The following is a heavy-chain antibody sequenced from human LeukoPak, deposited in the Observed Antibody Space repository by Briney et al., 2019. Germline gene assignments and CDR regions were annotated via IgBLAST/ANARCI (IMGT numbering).Heavy chain of an antibody. J-gene: IGHJ4*02. CDR2: LSGDLGCT. D-gene: IGHD1-26*01. Sequence: PGGSLRLSCAPSRLTFDDYFMLWVRQAPGDGLEWASLLSGDLGCTDHADSVKGRFSSPSVNSKNSLSLHMNSLRTEETALYYCARGCVGGASDYWGQGTMVTVST. CDR3: ARGCVGGASDY. CDR1: RLTFDDYF. V-gene: IGHV3-43*02.